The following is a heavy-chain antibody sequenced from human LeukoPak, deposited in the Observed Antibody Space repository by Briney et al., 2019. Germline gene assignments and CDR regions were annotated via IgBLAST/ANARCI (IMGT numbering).Heavy chain of an antibody. D-gene: IGHD2-2*01. CDR3: ARGHDAKSIVVVPAVTLGYWFDP. CDR1: GYTFTGYY. Sequence: GASVKVSCKASGYTFTGYYMHWVRQAPGQGLEWMGWINPNSGNTGYAQKFQGRVTMTRNTSISTAYMELSSLRSEDTAVYYCARGHDAKSIVVVPAVTLGYWFDPWGQGTLVTVSS. CDR2: INPNSGNT. V-gene: IGHV1-8*02. J-gene: IGHJ5*02.